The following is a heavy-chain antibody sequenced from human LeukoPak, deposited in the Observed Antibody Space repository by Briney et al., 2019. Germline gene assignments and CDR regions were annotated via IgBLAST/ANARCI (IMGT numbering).Heavy chain of an antibody. Sequence: SETLSLTCTVSGGSISSSGYYWGWIRQTPGTGLEWIGSIYYSGSPYYNPSLKSRVTISVDTSKNQFSLKLSSVTAADTAVYYCARALRFLEWSTLYMDVWGKGTTVTVSS. V-gene: IGHV4-39*07. CDR3: ARALRFLEWSTLYMDV. D-gene: IGHD3-3*01. CDR1: GGSISSSGYY. CDR2: IYYSGSP. J-gene: IGHJ6*03.